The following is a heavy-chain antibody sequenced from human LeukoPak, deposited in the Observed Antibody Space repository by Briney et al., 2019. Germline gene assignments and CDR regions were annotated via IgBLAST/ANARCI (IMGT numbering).Heavy chain of an antibody. J-gene: IGHJ6*02. CDR3: AKGKDSSGYYGMDV. CDR2: ISAYNGNT. D-gene: IGHD6-19*01. Sequence: ASVKVSCKASGYTFTSYGVSWVRQAPGQGLEWTGWISAYNGNTNYAQKLQGRVTMTTDTSTSTAYMELRSLRSDDTAVYYCAKGKDSSGYYGMDVWGQGTTVTVSS. V-gene: IGHV1-18*01. CDR1: GYTFTSYG.